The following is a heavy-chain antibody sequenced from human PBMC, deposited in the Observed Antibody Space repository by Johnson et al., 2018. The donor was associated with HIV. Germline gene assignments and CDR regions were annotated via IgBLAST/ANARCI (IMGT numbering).Heavy chain of an antibody. J-gene: IGHJ3*02. V-gene: IGHV3-30*02. CDR2: IRYDGSLQ. CDR3: TRARYSSSWYNGDAFDI. CDR1: GFTFSSYA. D-gene: IGHD6-13*01. Sequence: QVQLVESGGGVVQPGRSLRLSCAASGFTFSSYAMHWVRQAPGKGLEWVAFIRYDGSLQYYADSVQGRFTISRDNSKNTLYLQMNSLRAEDTALYYCTRARYSSSWYNGDAFDIWGQGTMVTVSS.